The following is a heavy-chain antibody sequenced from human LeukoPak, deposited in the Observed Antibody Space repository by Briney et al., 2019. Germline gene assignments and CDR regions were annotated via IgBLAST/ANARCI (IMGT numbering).Heavy chain of an antibody. CDR3: ARLWFGELLHYYFDY. V-gene: IGHV1-2*02. CDR1: GYTFTGYY. Sequence: GASVKVSCKASGYTFTGYYMHWVRQAPGQGLGWMGWINPNSGGTNYAQKFQGRVTMTRDTSISTAYMELSRLRSDDTAVYYCARLWFGELLHYYFDYWGQGTLVTVSS. CDR2: INPNSGGT. D-gene: IGHD3-10*01. J-gene: IGHJ4*02.